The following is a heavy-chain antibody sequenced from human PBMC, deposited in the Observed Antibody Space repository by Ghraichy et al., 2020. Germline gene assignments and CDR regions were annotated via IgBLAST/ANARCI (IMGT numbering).Heavy chain of an antibody. D-gene: IGHD3-10*01. Sequence: SETLSLTCTVSGGSISSYYWSWIRQPAGKGLEWIGRIYTSGSTNYNPSLKSRVTMSVDTSKNKFSLKRSSVTAAAPAVYYCARDGLTMVRGFFSASGAFDIWGQGTMVTVSS. J-gene: IGHJ3*02. CDR2: IYTSGST. CDR1: GGSISSYY. CDR3: ARDGLTMVRGFFSASGAFDI. V-gene: IGHV4-4*07.